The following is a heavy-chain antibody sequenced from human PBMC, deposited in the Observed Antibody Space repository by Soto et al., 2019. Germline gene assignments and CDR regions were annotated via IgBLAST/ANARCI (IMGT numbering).Heavy chain of an antibody. CDR2: IFYNGSP. D-gene: IGHD3-22*01. CDR3: ARARSDSPNSFAALDI. V-gene: IGHV4-61*08. Sequence: SETLSLTCTVSGVSVSSGDHYWSWIRQPPGKGLEWIAYIFYNGSPDYNPSLKSRVSISLDMSNNQFSLKLSSVTAADTAVYYCARARSDSPNSFAALDIWGQGTLVTGSS. J-gene: IGHJ3*02. CDR1: GVSVSSGDHY.